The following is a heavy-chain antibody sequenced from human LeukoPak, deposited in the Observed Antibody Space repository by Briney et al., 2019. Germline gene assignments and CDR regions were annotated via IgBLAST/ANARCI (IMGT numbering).Heavy chain of an antibody. D-gene: IGHD3-9*01. CDR2: IYSGGST. Sequence: GGSLRLSCAASGFTVSSNYMSWVRQAPGKGLEWVSVIYSGGSTYYSESVKGRFTISRDNSKNTLYLQMNSLRAEDTAVYYCGLGYYDILTGYSYYFDYWGQGTLVTVSS. V-gene: IGHV3-53*01. J-gene: IGHJ4*02. CDR1: GFTVSSNY. CDR3: GLGYYDILTGYSYYFDY.